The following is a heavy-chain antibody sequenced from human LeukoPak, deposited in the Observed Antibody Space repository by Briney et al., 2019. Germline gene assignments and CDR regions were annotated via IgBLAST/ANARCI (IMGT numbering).Heavy chain of an antibody. CDR1: GASLSGSPYY. Sequence: PSETLSLTCTVSGASLSGSPYYWGWLRQPPGTGLEWIGSIYSSGSTYYNASLQSRVTISIETSKNQISLRLNSVTPEDTAVYYCARAGKVGANDYWGQGTLVTVSS. J-gene: IGHJ4*02. V-gene: IGHV4-39*02. CDR3: ARAGKVGANDY. CDR2: IYSSGST. D-gene: IGHD1-26*01.